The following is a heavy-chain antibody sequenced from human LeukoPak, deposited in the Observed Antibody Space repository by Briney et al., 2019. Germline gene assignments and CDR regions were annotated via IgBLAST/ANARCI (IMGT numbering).Heavy chain of an antibody. V-gene: IGHV4-39*01. J-gene: IGHJ4*02. CDR3: ARMTTVITRIY. Sequence: PSETVSLTCTVSGGSISSSSYFWGWIRQPPGKGMKWIGNIYYSGTTYYNPSLKSRITMSIDTSKNQFSLRVSSVTAADTAVYYCARMTTVITRIYWGQGTLVTVSS. CDR1: GGSISSSSYF. D-gene: IGHD4-11*01. CDR2: IYYSGTT.